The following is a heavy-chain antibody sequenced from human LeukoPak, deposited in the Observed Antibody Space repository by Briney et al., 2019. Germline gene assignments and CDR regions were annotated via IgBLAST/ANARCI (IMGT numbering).Heavy chain of an antibody. V-gene: IGHV1-69*13. CDR3: ANTHYGDYGMDV. CDR2: IIPIFGTA. Sequence: ASVKVSCKASGGTFSSYAISWVRQAPGQGLEWMGGIIPIFGTANYAQKFQGRVTITADESTSTAYMELSSLRSEDTAVYYRANTHYGDYGMDVWGQGTTVTVSS. J-gene: IGHJ6*02. CDR1: GGTFSSYA. D-gene: IGHD4-17*01.